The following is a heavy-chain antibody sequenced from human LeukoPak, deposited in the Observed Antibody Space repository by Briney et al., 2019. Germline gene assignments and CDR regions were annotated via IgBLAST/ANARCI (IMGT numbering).Heavy chain of an antibody. D-gene: IGHD3-10*01. CDR1: GYTFSIYY. V-gene: IGHV1-46*01. CDR3: ARGVRGALDS. J-gene: IGHJ5*01. Sequence: ASVKVSCKASGYTFSIYYIHWVRQAPGQGLEWMGVINPSGGSTTYAQKFQGRVTMTANTSTSTVYMGLTSLKSEDTAIFYCARGVRGALDSWGHGTLVTVS. CDR2: INPSGGST.